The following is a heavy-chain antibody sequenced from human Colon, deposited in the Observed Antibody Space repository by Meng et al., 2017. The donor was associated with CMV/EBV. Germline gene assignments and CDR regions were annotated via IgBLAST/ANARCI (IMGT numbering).Heavy chain of an antibody. D-gene: IGHD3-16*01. CDR1: GDSMSGYY. J-gene: IGHJ6*02. V-gene: IGHV4-59*01. CDR3: ARGRGSSGGLYYYYYGMDV. CDR2: VAYSGST. Sequence: SETLSLTCTVSGDSMSGYYWSWNRQSPGRSLEWIGFVAYSGSTNYSPSLKSRVTISIDTSKNQFSLILNSVTGADTAIYYCARGRGSSGGLYYYYYGMDVWGQGTTVTVSS.